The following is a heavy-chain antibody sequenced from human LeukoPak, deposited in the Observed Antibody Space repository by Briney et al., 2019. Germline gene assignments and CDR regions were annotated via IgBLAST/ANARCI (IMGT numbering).Heavy chain of an antibody. CDR2: MNPNSGNT. CDR3: ARGLLLWFGEAKNWFDP. V-gene: IGHV1-8*02. D-gene: IGHD3-10*01. CDR1: GYTFTSYY. J-gene: IGHJ5*02. Sequence: ASVKVSCKASGYTFTSYYMHWVRQAPGQGLEWMGWMNPNSGNTGYAQKFQGRVTMTRNTSISTAYMELSSLRSEDTAVYYCARGLLLWFGEAKNWFDPWGQGTLVTVSS.